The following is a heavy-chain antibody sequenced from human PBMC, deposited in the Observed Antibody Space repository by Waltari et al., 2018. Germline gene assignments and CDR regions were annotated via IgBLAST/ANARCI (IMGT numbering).Heavy chain of an antibody. CDR2: FDPEDGET. V-gene: IGHV1-24*01. Sequence: QVQLVQSGAEVKKPGASVKVSCKVSGYTLTELSMHWVRQAPGNGLEWMGGFDPEDGETIYAQKFQGRVTMTEDTSTDTAYMELSSLRSEDTAVYYCATGYYYDSSGYYGDAFDIWGQGTMVTVSS. CDR3: ATGYYYDSSGYYGDAFDI. J-gene: IGHJ3*02. D-gene: IGHD3-22*01. CDR1: GYTLTELS.